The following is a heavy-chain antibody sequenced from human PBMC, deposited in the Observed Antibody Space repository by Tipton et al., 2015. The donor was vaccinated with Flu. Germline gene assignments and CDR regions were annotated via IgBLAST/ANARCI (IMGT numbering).Heavy chain of an antibody. Sequence: TLSLTCTVSGGSIRSASDYWGWVRQTPGKGLEWIGNIHYSGKTYYNMPLKSRVTISVDTSNNQFSLKLTSVTAADTGLYYCARDRIVNGFWTGYERYGMDVWGQGTTVTFSS. CDR2: IHYSGKT. CDR1: GGSIRSASDY. CDR3: ARDRIVNGFWTGYERYGMDV. V-gene: IGHV4-39*07. D-gene: IGHD3/OR15-3a*01. J-gene: IGHJ6*02.